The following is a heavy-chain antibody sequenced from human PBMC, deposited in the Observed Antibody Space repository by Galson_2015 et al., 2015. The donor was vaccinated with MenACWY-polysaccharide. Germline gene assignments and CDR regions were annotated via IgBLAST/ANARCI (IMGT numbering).Heavy chain of an antibody. Sequence: LSLTCAVSDYSIRSGYFWGWIRQPPGKGLEWIASIFHSGTTYYNPSLKSRVTISVDTSKNQFSLKLSSVTAADTAVYYCARVEKYSGSFYILYWGQGTLV. CDR1: DYSIRSGYF. J-gene: IGHJ4*02. V-gene: IGHV4-38-2*01. D-gene: IGHD1-26*01. CDR3: ARVEKYSGSFYILY. CDR2: IFHSGTT.